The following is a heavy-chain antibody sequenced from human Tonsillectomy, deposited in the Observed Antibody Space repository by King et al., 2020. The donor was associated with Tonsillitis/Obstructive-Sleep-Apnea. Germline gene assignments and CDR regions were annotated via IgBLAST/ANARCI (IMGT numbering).Heavy chain of an antibody. CDR1: GFTFSSYG. CDR3: AKDALPGGDFYFDY. J-gene: IGHJ4*02. Sequence: HVQLVESGGGVVQPGRSLRLSCAASGFTFSSYGMHWVRQAPGKGLEWVAVISYDGRKKYYADSVKGRFTISRDNSKNTLYLQMNSLRAEDTAVYYCAKDALPGGDFYFDYWGQGTLVTVSS. D-gene: IGHD4-17*01. V-gene: IGHV3-30*18. CDR2: ISYDGRKK.